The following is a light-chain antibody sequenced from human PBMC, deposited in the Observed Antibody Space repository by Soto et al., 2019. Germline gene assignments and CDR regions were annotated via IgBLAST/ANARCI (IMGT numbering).Light chain of an antibody. CDR1: QGISSY. CDR3: KQLNSYPQLT. CDR2: AAS. Sequence: DIQLTQSPSFLSASVGDRVTITCRASQGISSYLAWYQQKPGKAPKLLIYAASTLQSGVPSRFSGSGSGTEFPLTISSLQPEDFATYYCKQLNSYPQLTFGGGTKVEIK. J-gene: IGKJ4*01. V-gene: IGKV1-9*01.